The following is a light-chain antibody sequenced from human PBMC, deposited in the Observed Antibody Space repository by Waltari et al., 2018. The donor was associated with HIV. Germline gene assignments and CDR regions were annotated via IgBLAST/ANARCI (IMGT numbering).Light chain of an antibody. CDR1: SSNIGDTY. J-gene: IGLJ3*02. CDR2: RNS. CDR3: AAWDDSLSGWV. V-gene: IGLV1-47*01. Sequence: QSALTQPPSTSGTPGQTVTIPCSGSSSNIGDTYVSWYQQLPGTAPKLLIYRNSQRHSGVRDRFSGSKSGTSASLAINDLRSEDEAEYHCAAWDDSLSGWVFGGGTNLTVL.